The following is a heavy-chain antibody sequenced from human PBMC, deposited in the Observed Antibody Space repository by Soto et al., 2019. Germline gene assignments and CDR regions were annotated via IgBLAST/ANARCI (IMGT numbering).Heavy chain of an antibody. V-gene: IGHV3-74*01. CDR3: ARETYRGFYFDY. D-gene: IGHD4-4*01. CDR1: VFPFTDYR. Sequence: GALRLSCATSVFPFTDYRTHWDRQAPGKGLVWVSRINSDGSRTSYADSVTGRFTISRDNAKNTLYLQMNSLRVEDMALYYCARETYRGFYFDYWGQGTLVTVSS. J-gene: IGHJ4*02. CDR2: INSDGSRT.